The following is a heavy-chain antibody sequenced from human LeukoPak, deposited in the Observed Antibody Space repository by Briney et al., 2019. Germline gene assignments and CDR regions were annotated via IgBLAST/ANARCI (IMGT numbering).Heavy chain of an antibody. CDR3: ARVGYYGDGFDY. CDR2: IKQDGSVK. Sequence: GGSLRLSCAASGFSFSTYWMGWVRQAPGTGLEWVANIKQDGSVKYYVDSVKGRFTVSRDSAKNSLYVQINSLRVEDTAVYYCARVGYYGDGFDYWGQGILVTVSS. D-gene: IGHD3-22*01. J-gene: IGHJ4*02. V-gene: IGHV3-7*03. CDR1: GFSFSTYW.